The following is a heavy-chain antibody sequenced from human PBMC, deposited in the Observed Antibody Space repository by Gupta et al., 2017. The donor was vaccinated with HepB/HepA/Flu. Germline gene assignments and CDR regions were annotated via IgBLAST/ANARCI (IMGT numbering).Heavy chain of an antibody. J-gene: IGHJ6*03. CDR2: IGTDLKT. CDR1: GFTFNGHA. V-gene: IGHV3-23*01. CDR3: AKDLYFWSAMDV. D-gene: IGHD3-3*01. Sequence: EIHLLESGGGLVQPGGSLRLSCEVSGFTFNGHALSWVRQAPGKGLEWVSGIGTDLKTHYSESVRGRFTISRDNSKNTLYLQMNSLRAEDTAVYYCAKDLYFWSAMDVWGKGTTVTVSS.